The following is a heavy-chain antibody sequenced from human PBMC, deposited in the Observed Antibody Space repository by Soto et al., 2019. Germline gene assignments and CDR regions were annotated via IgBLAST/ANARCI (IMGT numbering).Heavy chain of an antibody. CDR2: ISGSSSTM. CDR1: GFTFSSYS. V-gene: IGHV3-48*02. J-gene: IGHJ4*02. Sequence: EVHLVESGGGLVQPGGSLRLSCAASGFTFSSYSMNWVRQAPGKGQEWVSYISGSSSTMYYADSVKGRFTISRDNAKNSLSLQLNSLRDEDTAVYYCARDCSGGTCYVAFDSWGQGTLVIVSS. D-gene: IGHD2-15*01. CDR3: ARDCSGGTCYVAFDS.